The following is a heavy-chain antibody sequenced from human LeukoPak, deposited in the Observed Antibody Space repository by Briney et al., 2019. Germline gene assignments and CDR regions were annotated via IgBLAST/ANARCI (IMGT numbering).Heavy chain of an antibody. V-gene: IGHV3-30*04. CDR1: GFTFSSYA. CDR3: AMRNLGYCSSTSCYFPFDY. D-gene: IGHD2-2*01. Sequence: GGSLRLSCAASGFTFSSYAMHWVRQAPGKGLEWVAVISFDGSNKYYADSVKGRFTISRDNSKNTLYLQMSSLRAEDTAVYYCAMRNLGYCSSTSCYFPFDYWGQGTLVTVSS. CDR2: ISFDGSNK. J-gene: IGHJ4*02.